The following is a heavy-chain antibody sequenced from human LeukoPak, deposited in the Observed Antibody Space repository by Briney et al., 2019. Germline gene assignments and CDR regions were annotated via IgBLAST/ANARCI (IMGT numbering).Heavy chain of an antibody. CDR3: ARVSASSGWYGWFDP. J-gene: IGHJ5*02. CDR2: IYYRGST. CDR1: GGSISSSSYY. Sequence: PSETLSLTCTVSGGSISSSSYYWGWIRQPPGKGLEWIGSIYYRGSTYSNPSLKSRVTISVDTSKNQYSLKLSSVTAADTAVYYCARVSASSGWYGWFDPWGQGTLVTVSS. V-gene: IGHV4-39*07. D-gene: IGHD6-19*01.